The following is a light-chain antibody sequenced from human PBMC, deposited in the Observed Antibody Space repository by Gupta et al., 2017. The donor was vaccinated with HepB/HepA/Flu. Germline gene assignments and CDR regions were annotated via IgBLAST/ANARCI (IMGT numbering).Light chain of an antibody. CDR1: QSRLHSNGYNY. CDR3: RQSLQTPRT. J-gene: IGKJ1*01. Sequence: DIVMTQSPLSLPVTTGEPASISCRSSQSRLHSNGYNYSDWYLQKPVQSPQLLIYLVSKRAYGVPDRFSGSGYGTDFTLKIIRGEAEDVGVYYSRQSLQTPRTFGQGTXVEIK. CDR2: LVS. V-gene: IGKV2-28*01.